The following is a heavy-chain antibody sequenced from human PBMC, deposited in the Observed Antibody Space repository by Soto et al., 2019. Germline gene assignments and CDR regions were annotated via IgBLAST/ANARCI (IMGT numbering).Heavy chain of an antibody. CDR3: ATMNGYFEY. V-gene: IGHV3-23*01. CDR2: ITATGDRT. J-gene: IGHJ4*02. Sequence: GGSLRLSCADSGFRFSSYSMSWVRQTPGKGLEWVAAITATGDRTYYADSVTGRLTISRDNSKKTHYLQMTSLRAEDTAMYYCATMNGYFEYWGQGTPVTVSS. CDR1: GFRFSSYS. D-gene: IGHD3-22*01.